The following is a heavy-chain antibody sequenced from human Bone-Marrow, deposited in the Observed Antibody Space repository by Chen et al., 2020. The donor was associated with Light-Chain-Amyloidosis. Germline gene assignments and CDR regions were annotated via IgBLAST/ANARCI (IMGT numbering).Heavy chain of an antibody. D-gene: IGHD5-12*01. CDR2: LYPDDSDA. V-gene: IGHV5-51*01. Sequence: EVQLEQSGPEVKKPGESLKISCKGSGYTFPNYWIVWVRHRPGKGLEWMVVLYPDDSDARYSPSFEGQVTISADKSITTAYLQWRSLKASDTAMYYCARRRDGYNFDYWGQGTLVTVSS. CDR3: ARRRDGYNFDY. J-gene: IGHJ4*02. CDR1: GYTFPNYW.